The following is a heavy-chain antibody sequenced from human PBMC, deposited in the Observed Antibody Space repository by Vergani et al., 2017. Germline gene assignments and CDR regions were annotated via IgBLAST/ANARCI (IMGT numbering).Heavy chain of an antibody. V-gene: IGHV1-8*02. CDR3: ARSCGTNTCSNARTQYYYYYYLDI. D-gene: IGHD2-8*01. Sequence: QVQLVQSGAEVKKPGASVKVSCKASGYTFTSYDINWVRQATGQGLEWMGWMNPNSGNTGYAQKFQGRVTMTRGTSISTAYMELSRLRSDDTAVYYCARSCGTNTCSNARTQYYYYYYLDIWGKGTTVTVSS. CDR2: MNPNSGNT. J-gene: IGHJ6*03. CDR1: GYTFTSYD.